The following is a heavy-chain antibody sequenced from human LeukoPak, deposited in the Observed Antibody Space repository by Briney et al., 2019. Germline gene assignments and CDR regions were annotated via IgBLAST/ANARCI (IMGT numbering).Heavy chain of an antibody. J-gene: IGHJ1*01. Sequence: PGGSLRLSCVASGFTFDEYAMHWVRQAPGKGLEWVSGISWNSLRIGYADSVKGRFTVSRDNAKNSLYLEMNSLRAEDTAFYYCTKGGQRYYGILTGSYKPNREYFQHWGQGTLVTVSS. D-gene: IGHD3-9*01. CDR2: ISWNSLRI. CDR3: TKGGQRYYGILTGSYKPNREYFQH. CDR1: GFTFDEYA. V-gene: IGHV3-9*01.